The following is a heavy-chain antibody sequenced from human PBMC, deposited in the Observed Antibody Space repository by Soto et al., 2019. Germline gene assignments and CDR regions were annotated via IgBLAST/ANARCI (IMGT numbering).Heavy chain of an antibody. CDR2: ISAYNGNT. J-gene: IGHJ4*02. Sequence: QVQLVQSGAEVKKPGASVKVSCKASGYTFTSYGISWVRQAPGQGLEWMGWISAYNGNTNYAQKLQGRVTMTTDTSXSXXYMELRSLRSDDTAVYYCARDRGRRDGYNPYYFDYWGQGTLVTVSS. CDR1: GYTFTSYG. V-gene: IGHV1-18*01. D-gene: IGHD5-12*01. CDR3: ARDRGRRDGYNPYYFDY.